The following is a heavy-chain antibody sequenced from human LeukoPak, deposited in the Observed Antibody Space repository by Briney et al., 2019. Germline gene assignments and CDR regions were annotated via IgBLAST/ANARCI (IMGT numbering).Heavy chain of an antibody. V-gene: IGHV4-30-2*01. CDR3: ARERGNSAFDI. CDR2: IYHSGST. CDR1: GGSISSGGYY. D-gene: IGHD1-7*01. J-gene: IGHJ3*02. Sequence: SQTLSLTCTVSGGSISSGGYYWSWIRQPPGKGLEWIGYIYHSGSTYYNPSLKSRVTISVDRSKNQFSLKLSSVTAADTAVYYCARERGNSAFDIWGQGTMVTVSS.